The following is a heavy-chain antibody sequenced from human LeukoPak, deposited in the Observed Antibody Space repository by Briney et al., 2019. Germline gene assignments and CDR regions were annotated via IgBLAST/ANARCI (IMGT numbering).Heavy chain of an antibody. V-gene: IGHV3-23*01. CDR1: GFTFSNYA. D-gene: IGHD3-9*01. Sequence: GGSLRLSCAASGFTFSNYAMSWVRQAPGKGLEWVSVISGSGGITYYEDSVKGRFTISRDNSKNTLYLQMNSLRAEDTAVYYCAKDLDILTGYYTKPFDYWGQGTLVTVSS. CDR3: AKDLDILTGYYTKPFDY. CDR2: ISGSGGIT. J-gene: IGHJ4*02.